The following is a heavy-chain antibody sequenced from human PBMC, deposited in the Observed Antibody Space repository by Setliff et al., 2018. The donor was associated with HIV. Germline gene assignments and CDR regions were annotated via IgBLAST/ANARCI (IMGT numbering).Heavy chain of an antibody. CDR2: IDWDDDK. Sequence: SGPTLVNPTQTLTLTCTFSGFSLSTSAMRVSWIRQPPGKALEWLARIDWDDDKFYSTSLKTRLTISKDTSKNQVVLTMTNMDPVDTATYYCARGVVDYDFWSGSGDYYYMDVWGKGTTVTVSS. V-gene: IGHV2-70*04. CDR3: ARGVVDYDFWSGSGDYYYMDV. J-gene: IGHJ6*03. D-gene: IGHD3-3*01. CDR1: GFSLSTSAMR.